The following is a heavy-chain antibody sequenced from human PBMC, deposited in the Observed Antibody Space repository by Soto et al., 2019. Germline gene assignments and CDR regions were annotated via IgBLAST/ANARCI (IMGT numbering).Heavy chain of an antibody. CDR2: IWYDGSNK. V-gene: IGHV3-33*01. J-gene: IGHJ6*03. CDR1: GFTFSSYG. CDR3: ARGTPPTVTTLRFYMDV. D-gene: IGHD4-4*01. Sequence: PGGSLRLSCAASGFTFSSYGMHWVRQAPGKGLEWVAVIWYDGSNKYYADSVKGRFTISRDNSKNTLYLQMDSLRAEDTAVYYCARGTPPTVTTLRFYMDVWGKGTTVT.